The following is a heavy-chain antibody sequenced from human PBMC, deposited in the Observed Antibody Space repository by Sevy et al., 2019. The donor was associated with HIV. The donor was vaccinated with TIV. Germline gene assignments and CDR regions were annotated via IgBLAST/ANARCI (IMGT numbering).Heavy chain of an antibody. J-gene: IGHJ4*02. Sequence: GWSLRLSCAASGFTFSSYGMHWVRQAPGKGLEWVAVISYDGSNKYYADSVKGRFTISRDNSKNTLYLQMNSLRAEDMAVYYCAKDHGITGTRGVVDYWGQGTLVTVSS. CDR3: AKDHGITGTRGVVDY. V-gene: IGHV3-30*18. CDR2: ISYDGSNK. D-gene: IGHD1-20*01. CDR1: GFTFSSYG.